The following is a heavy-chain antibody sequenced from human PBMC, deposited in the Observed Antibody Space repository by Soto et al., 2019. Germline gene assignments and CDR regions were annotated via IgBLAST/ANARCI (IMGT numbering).Heavy chain of an antibody. D-gene: IGHD6-13*01. CDR2: IIPIFGTA. J-gene: IGHJ4*02. CDR1: GGTFSSYA. CDR3: ARERRNMYSSRIPFDY. Sequence: QVQLVQSGAEVKKPGSSVKVSCKASGGTFSSYAISWVRQAPGQGLEWMGGIIPIFGTANYAQKFQGRVTITADESTSTADMELSSLRSEDTAVYYCARERRNMYSSRIPFDYWGQGTLVTVSS. V-gene: IGHV1-69*01.